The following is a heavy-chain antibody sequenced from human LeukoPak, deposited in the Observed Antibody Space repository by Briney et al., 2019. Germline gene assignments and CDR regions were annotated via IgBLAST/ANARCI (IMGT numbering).Heavy chain of an antibody. CDR2: ISGSSSYI. J-gene: IGHJ4*02. CDR1: GFTFTTYS. D-gene: IGHD3-22*01. CDR3: ASPRNYYDSSGYFLGSPPDY. Sequence: GGSLRLSCAASGFTFTTYSMSWVRQAPGKGLEWVSSISGSSSYIYYADSVKGRFTISRDNAKNSLFLQMNSLRAEDTAVYYCASPRNYYDSSGYFLGSPPDYWGQGTLVTVSS. V-gene: IGHV3-21*01.